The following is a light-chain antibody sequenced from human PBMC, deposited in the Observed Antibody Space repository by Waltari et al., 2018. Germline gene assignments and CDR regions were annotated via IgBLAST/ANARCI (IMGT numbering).Light chain of an antibody. CDR3: QSYDSSLSGSGVV. V-gene: IGLV1-40*01. J-gene: IGLJ2*01. Sequence: QSVLTQPPSVSGAPGQRVTISCTGSSSTIGAGYDVHWYQQLPGTAPNLLIYGNSNRPSGVPDRFSGSKSGTSASLAITGLQAEDEADYYCQSYDSSLSGSGVVFGGGTKLTVL. CDR2: GNS. CDR1: SSTIGAGYD.